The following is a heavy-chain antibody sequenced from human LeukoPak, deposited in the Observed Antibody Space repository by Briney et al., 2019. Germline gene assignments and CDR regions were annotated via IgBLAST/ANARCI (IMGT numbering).Heavy chain of an antibody. Sequence: GGSRRLSCAASGFTFSSYAMSWVRQAPGKGLEWVSAISGSGGSTYYADSVKGRFTISRDNSKNTLYLQMNSLRAEDTAVCYCAKSPHCTNGVCYLSYYYYMDVWGKGTTVTVSS. CDR1: GFTFSSYA. CDR3: AKSPHCTNGVCYLSYYYYMDV. D-gene: IGHD2-8*01. J-gene: IGHJ6*03. CDR2: ISGSGGST. V-gene: IGHV3-23*01.